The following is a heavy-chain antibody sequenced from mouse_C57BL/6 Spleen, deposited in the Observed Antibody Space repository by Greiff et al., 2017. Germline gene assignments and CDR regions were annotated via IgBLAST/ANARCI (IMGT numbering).Heavy chain of an antibody. D-gene: IGHD1-1*01. CDR1: GYTFTDYY. Sequence: VQLQQSGPELVKPGASVKISCKASGYTFTDYYMHWVKQSHGKSLEWIGDINPNNGGTSYNQKFKGKATLTVDKSSSTAYMELRSLTSEDSAVYYCAGLSRVVAQRWYFDVGGTGTTVTVSS. CDR3: AGLSRVVAQRWYFDV. CDR2: INPNNGGT. V-gene: IGHV1-26*01. J-gene: IGHJ1*03.